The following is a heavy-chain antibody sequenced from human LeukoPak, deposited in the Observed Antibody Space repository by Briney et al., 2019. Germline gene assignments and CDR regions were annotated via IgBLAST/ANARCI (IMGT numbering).Heavy chain of an antibody. CDR3: ARVIIFGVVMGAFDI. D-gene: IGHD3-3*01. CDR2: IIPIFGAA. CDR1: GYTFTGYY. J-gene: IGHJ3*02. V-gene: IGHV1-69*13. Sequence: GASVKVSCKASGYTFTGYYMHWVRQAPGQGLEWMGGIIPIFGAANYAQKFQGRVTITADESTSTAYMELSSLRSEDTAVYYCARVIIFGVVMGAFDIWGQGTMVTVSS.